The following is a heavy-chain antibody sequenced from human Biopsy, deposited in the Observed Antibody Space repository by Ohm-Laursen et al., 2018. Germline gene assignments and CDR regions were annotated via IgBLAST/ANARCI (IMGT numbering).Heavy chain of an antibody. D-gene: IGHD3-22*01. V-gene: IGHV4-39*07. CDR3: VRGVDYYDPYHYYALDV. Sequence: SQTLSLTSTVSGFSISSSSYFWGWIRQTPGKGLEWIGSMSYGESARYLPSLKSRVTISVDTSKNQFSLKVRSETAADTAVYYCVRGVDYYDPYHYYALDVWGQGTMVTVS. J-gene: IGHJ6*02. CDR2: MSYGESA. CDR1: GFSISSSSYF.